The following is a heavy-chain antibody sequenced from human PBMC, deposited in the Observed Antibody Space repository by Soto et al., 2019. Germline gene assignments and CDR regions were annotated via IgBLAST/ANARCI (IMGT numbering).Heavy chain of an antibody. CDR2: ISYDGSNK. CDR3: ARKSGDI. V-gene: IGHV3-30-3*01. CDR1: GFTFSSYA. D-gene: IGHD6-25*01. Sequence: GGSLRLSCAASGFTFSSYAMHWVRQAPGKGLEWVAVISYDGSNKYYADSVKGRFTISRDNSKNTLYLQMNSLRAEDTAVYYCARKSGDIWGQGTMVTVSS. J-gene: IGHJ3*02.